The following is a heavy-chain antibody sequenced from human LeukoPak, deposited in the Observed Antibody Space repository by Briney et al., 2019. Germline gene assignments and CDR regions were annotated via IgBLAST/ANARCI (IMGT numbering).Heavy chain of an antibody. V-gene: IGHV4-39*07. CDR1: GGSISSSSYY. J-gene: IGHJ4*02. CDR3: ARITIFGVIDY. Sequence: PSETLSLTCTVSGGSISSSSYYWGWIRQPPGKGLEWIGSIYYSGSTYYNPSLKSRVTISVDTSKNQFSLKLSSVTAADTAVYYCARITIFGVIDYWGQGTLVTVSS. D-gene: IGHD3-3*01. CDR2: IYYSGST.